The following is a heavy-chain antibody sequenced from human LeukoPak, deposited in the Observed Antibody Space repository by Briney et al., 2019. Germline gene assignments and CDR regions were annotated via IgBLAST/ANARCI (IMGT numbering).Heavy chain of an antibody. CDR3: TTDAAPYCGGDCYAIVH. CDR2: IKSKPEGGAT. CDR1: GFSFNNAW. J-gene: IGHJ1*01. V-gene: IGHV3-15*01. D-gene: IGHD2-21*02. Sequence: GGSQRLSCVASGFSFNNAWTSRVRQAPGKGLEWVGRIKSKPEGGATEFAAPVKGRFSISRDDSENTVYLQMNSLQVEDSGVYYCTTDAAPYCGGDCYAIVHWGQGALVAVSS.